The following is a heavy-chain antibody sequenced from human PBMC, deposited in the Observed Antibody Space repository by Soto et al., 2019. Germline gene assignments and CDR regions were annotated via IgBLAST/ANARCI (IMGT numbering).Heavy chain of an antibody. D-gene: IGHD1-26*01. CDR2: IYYSGST. CDR1: GGSISSSSYY. Sequence: QLQLQESGPGLVKPSETLSLTCAVSGGSISSSSYYWGWIRQPPGKGLECIGTIYYSGSTYYNPSLKSRVTISVDTSKNQFSLRLSSVTAADTAVYYCARGGYDYWGQGTLVTVSS. V-gene: IGHV4-39*01. CDR3: ARGGYDY. J-gene: IGHJ4*02.